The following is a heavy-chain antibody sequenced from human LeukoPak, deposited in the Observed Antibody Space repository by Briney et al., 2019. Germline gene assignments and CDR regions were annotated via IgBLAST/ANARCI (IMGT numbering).Heavy chain of an antibody. CDR2: INSRTGSI. V-gene: IGHV3-21*01. CDR1: GFTFSSYT. Sequence: TGGSLRLSCVASGFTFSSYTMNWVRQAPGKGLEWVSSINSRTGSILYADSVKGRFTISRDNSKNTLYLQMNSLRGEDTAVYYCAKEIWPTVTTPGRTYFDYWGQGTLVTVSS. CDR3: AKEIWPTVTTPGRTYFDY. D-gene: IGHD4-17*01. J-gene: IGHJ4*02.